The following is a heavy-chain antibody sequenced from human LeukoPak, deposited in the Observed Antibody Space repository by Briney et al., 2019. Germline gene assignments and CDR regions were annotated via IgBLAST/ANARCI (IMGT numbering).Heavy chain of an antibody. V-gene: IGHV3-30*02. CDR2: IRYDGSNK. CDR3: AKDSIDIVDTIIGDDAFDI. Sequence: GGSLRLSCAASGFTFSNYAMHWVRQAPGKGLKWVAFIRYDGSNKYYADSVKGRFTIYRDNSKNTLYLQMNSLRAEDTAMYYCAKDSIDIVDTIIGDDAFDIWGQGTTVTVSS. D-gene: IGHD5-12*01. CDR1: GFTFSNYA. J-gene: IGHJ3*02.